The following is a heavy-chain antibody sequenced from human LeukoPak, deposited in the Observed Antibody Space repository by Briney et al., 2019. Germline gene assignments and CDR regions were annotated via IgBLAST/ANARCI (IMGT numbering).Heavy chain of an antibody. Sequence: PGGSLRLSCAASGFTFDDFAMHWVRQAPGKGLEWVSGITWNRGSIGYADSVKGRFTISRDNAKNSLYLQLDSLRAEDTALYYCAKDMSATYYYYGMDVWGQGTTVTVSS. V-gene: IGHV3-9*01. CDR1: GFTFDDFA. J-gene: IGHJ6*02. CDR3: AKDMSATYYYYGMDV. CDR2: ITWNRGSI. D-gene: IGHD3-3*01.